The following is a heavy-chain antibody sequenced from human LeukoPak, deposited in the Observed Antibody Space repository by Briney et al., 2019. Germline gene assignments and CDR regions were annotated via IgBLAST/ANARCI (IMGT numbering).Heavy chain of an antibody. CDR2: IYSGGST. CDR1: GFTVSSNY. Sequence: PGGSLRLSCAASGFTVSSNYMSWVRQAPGKGLEWVSVIYSGGSTYYADSVKGRFTISRHNSKNTLYLQMSSLRAEDTAVYYCASDTYFGYFQHWGQGTLVTVSS. D-gene: IGHD2/OR15-2a*01. CDR3: ASDTYFGYFQH. V-gene: IGHV3-53*04. J-gene: IGHJ1*01.